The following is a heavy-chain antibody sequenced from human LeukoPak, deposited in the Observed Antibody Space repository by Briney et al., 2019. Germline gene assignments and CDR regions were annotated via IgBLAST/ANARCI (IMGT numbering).Heavy chain of an antibody. CDR3: ASNGHYSIDH. CDR2: IHHSGST. J-gene: IGHJ4*01. CDR1: GFTVSSNY. D-gene: IGHD3-3*01. Sequence: GSLRLSCAASGFTVSSNYMSWVRQAPGKGLEWIGEIHHSGSTTYNPSLKSRVTMSVDRSKNQFSLELRSVAAADTAIYYCASNGHYSIDHWGRGSLVTVSS. V-gene: IGHV4-34*08.